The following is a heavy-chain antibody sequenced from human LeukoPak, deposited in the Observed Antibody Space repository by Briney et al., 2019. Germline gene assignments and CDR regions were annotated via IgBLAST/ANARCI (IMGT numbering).Heavy chain of an antibody. V-gene: IGHV4-59*08. CDR3: ARHECSGGSCYSNWFDP. CDR1: GGSISSYY. Sequence: PETLSLTCTVSGGSISSYYWSWIRQPPGKGLEWIGYIYYSGSTNYNPSLKSRVTISVDTSKNQFSLKLSSVTAADTAVYYCARHECSGGSCYSNWFDPWGQGTLVTVSS. CDR2: IYYSGST. J-gene: IGHJ5*02. D-gene: IGHD2-15*01.